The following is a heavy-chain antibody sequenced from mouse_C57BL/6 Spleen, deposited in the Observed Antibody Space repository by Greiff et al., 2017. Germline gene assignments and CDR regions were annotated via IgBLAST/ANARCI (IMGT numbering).Heavy chain of an antibody. CDR2: IWSGGST. Sequence: VKVVESGPGLVQPSQSLSITCTVSGFSLTSYGVHWVRQSPGKGLEWLGVIWSGGSTDYNAAFISRLSISKDNSKSQVFFKMNSLQADDTAIYYCARGRLRPLYYAMDYWGQGTSVTVSS. D-gene: IGHD2-4*01. CDR3: ARGRLRPLYYAMDY. V-gene: IGHV2-2*01. J-gene: IGHJ4*01. CDR1: GFSLTSYG.